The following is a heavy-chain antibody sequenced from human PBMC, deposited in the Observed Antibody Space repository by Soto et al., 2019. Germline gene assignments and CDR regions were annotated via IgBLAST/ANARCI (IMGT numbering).Heavy chain of an antibody. CDR3: ARDGTVTSRLENWFDP. CDR2: IWYDGSNK. CDR1: GFTFSSYG. J-gene: IGHJ5*02. Sequence: GGSLRLSCAASGFTFSSYGMHWVRQAPGKGLEWVAVIWYDGSNKYYADSVKGRFTISRDNSKNTLYLQMNSLRAEDTAVYYCARDGTVTSRLENWFDPWGQGTLVTVSS. D-gene: IGHD4-17*01. V-gene: IGHV3-33*01.